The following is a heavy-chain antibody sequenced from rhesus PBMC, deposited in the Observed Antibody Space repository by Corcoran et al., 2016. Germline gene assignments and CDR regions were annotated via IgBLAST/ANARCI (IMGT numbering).Heavy chain of an antibody. CDR1: GYSFTSYW. CDR2: IGPSDSDT. D-gene: IGHD3-3*01. V-gene: IGHV5-20*01. Sequence: EVQLVQSGAEVKRPGESLKISCKTSGYSFTSYWISWVRQMPGKGLEWLGAIGPSDSDTRNNPSYQGHGTISAYKSSSTAYLQWSMLKASDTATYYCAKDGNSKFGLVMVGLDSWGQGVVVTVSS. J-gene: IGHJ6*01. CDR3: AKDGNSKFGLVMVGLDS.